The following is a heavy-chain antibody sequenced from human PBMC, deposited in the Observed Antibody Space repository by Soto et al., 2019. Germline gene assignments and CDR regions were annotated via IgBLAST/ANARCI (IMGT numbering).Heavy chain of an antibody. CDR3: ARLSTTATTDSFYYYYYGMDV. CDR1: GYTFTSYA. V-gene: IGHV1-3*01. J-gene: IGHJ6*02. Sequence: ASVKVSCKASGYTFTSYAMHWVRQAPGQRLEWMGWINAGNGNTKYSQKFQGRVTITMDTSASTAYMELSSLRSEDTAVYYCARLSTTATTDSFYYYYYGMDVWGQGTTVTVSS. CDR2: INAGNGNT. D-gene: IGHD1-1*01.